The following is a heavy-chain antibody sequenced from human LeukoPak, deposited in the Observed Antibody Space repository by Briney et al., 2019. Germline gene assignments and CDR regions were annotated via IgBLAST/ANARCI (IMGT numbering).Heavy chain of an antibody. CDR3: ARDHYGDLPYDY. Sequence: ASVTVSCKASGYTFTGYYMHWVRQAPGQGLEWMGWINPNSGGTNYAQKFQGRVTMTRDTSISTDYMELSRLRSDDTAVYYCARDHYGDLPYDYWGQGTLVTVSS. D-gene: IGHD4-17*01. CDR2: INPNSGGT. J-gene: IGHJ4*02. CDR1: GYTFTGYY. V-gene: IGHV1-2*02.